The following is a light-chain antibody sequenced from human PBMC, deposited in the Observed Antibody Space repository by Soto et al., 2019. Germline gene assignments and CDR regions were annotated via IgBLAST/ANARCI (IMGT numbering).Light chain of an antibody. CDR2: DVS. CDR1: ISDVGSYNY. CDR3: SSYTGGNPSYV. V-gene: IGLV2-14*03. J-gene: IGLJ1*01. Sequence: QSVLTQPASVSGSPGQSITISCTGTISDVGSYNYVSWYQQYPGKAPKLMIYDVSTRPSGVSDRFSGSKSGNTASLTISGLQAEDEADYYCSSYTGGNPSYVFGTGTKVTVL.